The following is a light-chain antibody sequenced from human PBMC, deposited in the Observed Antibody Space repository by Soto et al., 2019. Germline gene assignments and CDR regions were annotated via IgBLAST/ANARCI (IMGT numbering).Light chain of an antibody. CDR2: KAS. V-gene: IGKV1-5*03. Sequence: DIQRTQSRSTLSGAVGDRVTITCRASQTISSWLAWYQQKPGKAPKLLIYKASTLKSGVPSRFSGSGSGTEFTLTISSLQPDDFATYYCQHYNSYSEAFGQGTRLEIK. CDR1: QTISSW. J-gene: IGKJ5*01. CDR3: QHYNSYSEA.